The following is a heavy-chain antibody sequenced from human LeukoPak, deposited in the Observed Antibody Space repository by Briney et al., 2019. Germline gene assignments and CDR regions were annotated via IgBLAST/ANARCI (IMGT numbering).Heavy chain of an antibody. CDR2: INTKGDGGTT. D-gene: IGHD2/OR15-2a*01. CDR1: GFTFNYAW. CDR3: TTGLTF. Sequence: GGSLRLSCAASGFTFNYAWMSWVRQTPGKGLEWLGRINTKGDGGTTDYAAPVKGRFTISRDDSKNTVYLQMNSLKTDDTAVYYCTTGLTFWGQGTLVTVSS. J-gene: IGHJ4*02. V-gene: IGHV3-15*01.